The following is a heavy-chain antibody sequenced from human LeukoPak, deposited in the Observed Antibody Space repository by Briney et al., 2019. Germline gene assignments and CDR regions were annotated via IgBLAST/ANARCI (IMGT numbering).Heavy chain of an antibody. V-gene: IGHV3-7*04. CDR1: GFTFSRHW. D-gene: IGHD1-26*01. J-gene: IGHJ4*02. Sequence: GGSLRLSCSASGFTFSRHWMSWVRQAPGKGLEWVANIKQDGSEKYYVDSVKSRFTISRDNADNSLYLQMNSLRAEDTAVYYCARIKEGAAYVDYWGQGTLVTVSS. CDR3: ARIKEGAAYVDY. CDR2: IKQDGSEK.